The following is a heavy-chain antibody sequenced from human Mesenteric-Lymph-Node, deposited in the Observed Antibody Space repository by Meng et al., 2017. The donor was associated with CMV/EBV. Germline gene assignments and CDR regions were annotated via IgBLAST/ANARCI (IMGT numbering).Heavy chain of an antibody. V-gene: IGHV3-23*01. CDR2: ISASGGSI. J-gene: IGHJ4*02. Sequence: GESLKISCAASGFSFNNYPMSWVRQAPGMGLEWVSGISASGGSIYDADSVKGRFTISRDNAKNSLYLQMNSLRAEDTAVYYCARDKGRPEGELDYWGQGTLVTVSS. D-gene: IGHD1-26*01. CDR1: GFSFNNYP. CDR3: ARDKGRPEGELDY.